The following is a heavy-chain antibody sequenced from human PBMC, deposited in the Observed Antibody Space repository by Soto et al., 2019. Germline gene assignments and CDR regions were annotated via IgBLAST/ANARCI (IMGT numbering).Heavy chain of an antibody. CDR3: VNRHECAHSGN. Sequence: PSLVNTTQALTLTCTFSGFSLSTFGMRVPWIRQPPGKALEWLALIYWNDDKRYSPSLNSRLTIDKDTSKKLVAMTMTKVDYVDAATYDGVNRHECAHSGNWGQRTTGTVSS. CDR1: GFSLSTFGMR. J-gene: IGHJ6*02. V-gene: IGHV2-5*08. D-gene: IGHD3-3*02. CDR2: IYWNDDK.